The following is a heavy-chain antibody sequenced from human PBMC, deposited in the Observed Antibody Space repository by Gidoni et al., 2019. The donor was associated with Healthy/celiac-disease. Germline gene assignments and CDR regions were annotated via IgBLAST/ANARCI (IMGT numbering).Heavy chain of an antibody. CDR2: ISYDGSNK. J-gene: IGHJ4*02. D-gene: IGHD1-7*01. CDR3: ARDGLELPNYFDY. Sequence: QVQLVESGGGVVQPGRSLSLSCAASGFPVSSYAMHWVRQAPGKGLEWVAVISYDGSNKYYADAVKSRFTISRDNSKNTLYLQMNSLRAEDTAVYYCARDGLELPNYFDYWGQGTLVTVSS. CDR1: GFPVSSYA. V-gene: IGHV3-30-3*01.